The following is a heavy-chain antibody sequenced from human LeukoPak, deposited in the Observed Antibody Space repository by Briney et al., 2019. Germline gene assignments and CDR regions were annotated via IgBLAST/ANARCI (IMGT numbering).Heavy chain of an antibody. J-gene: IGHJ4*02. D-gene: IGHD1-26*01. CDR1: GFIFSNSG. Sequence: GGSRRLSCAAAGFIFSNSGMHWFRQAPGRGLQWVTLIRYDGSKTFYAESVKGRFTISRDNSKNTLYLKMKSLRVEDTAIYYCARGGVVESGVDYWGQGTLVTVAS. CDR2: IRYDGSKT. CDR3: ARGGVVESGVDY. V-gene: IGHV3-30*02.